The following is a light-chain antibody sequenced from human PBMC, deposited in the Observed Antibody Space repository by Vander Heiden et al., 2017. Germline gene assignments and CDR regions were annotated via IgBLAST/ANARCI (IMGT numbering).Light chain of an antibody. J-gene: IGKJ3*01. Sequence: EIVSTHSPATLSFSPGGRATLSCTASQSVNSYLVWYQQKPGQAPSLLIYDASTRDTGIPARFSGTGSGTDFTLTISSLEPEDFAIYYCQQRSNWPLTFGPGTKVDIK. CDR1: QSVNSY. CDR2: DAS. V-gene: IGKV3-11*01. CDR3: QQRSNWPLT.